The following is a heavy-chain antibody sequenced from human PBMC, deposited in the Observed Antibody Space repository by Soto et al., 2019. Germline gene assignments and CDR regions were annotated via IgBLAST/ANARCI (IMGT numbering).Heavy chain of an antibody. V-gene: IGHV5-51*01. CDR1: GYTFTSYS. Sequence: KVSCKASGYTFTSYSMHWVRQMPGKGLEWMGIVYPGDSRTIYSPSFPGQVIISADKSIATTYLQWSSLKASDTAIYYCAGDLDYGGNSDLFAPWGQGTLVTVSS. CDR2: VYPGDSRT. D-gene: IGHD4-17*01. CDR3: AGDLDYGGNSDLFAP. J-gene: IGHJ5*02.